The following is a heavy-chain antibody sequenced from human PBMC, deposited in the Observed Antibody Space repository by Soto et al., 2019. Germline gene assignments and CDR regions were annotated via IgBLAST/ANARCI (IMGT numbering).Heavy chain of an antibody. CDR2: IGTTSTYI. CDR3: ARVMCGDCSAYYYYSMDV. CDR1: GFSFGIYT. J-gene: IGHJ6*02. D-gene: IGHD2-21*02. Sequence: LRLSFAASGFSFGIYTITWVRQAPGKGLEWVASIGTTSTYIYYADSVRGRFTISRDNAKNSLYLQMNSLRGEDTAVYYCARVMCGDCSAYYYYSMDVWGQGTTVTVSS. V-gene: IGHV3-21*01.